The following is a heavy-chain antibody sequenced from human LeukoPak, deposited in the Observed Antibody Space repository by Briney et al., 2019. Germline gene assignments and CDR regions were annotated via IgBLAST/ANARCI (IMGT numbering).Heavy chain of an antibody. J-gene: IGHJ5*02. D-gene: IGHD6-13*01. CDR1: GYTFTGYY. CDR3: ARVAPPFSSSWEYNWFDP. CDR2: INPNSGGT. Sequence: ASVKVSCKASGYTFTGYYMHWVRQAPGQGLEWMGWINPNSGGTNYAQKFQGRVTMTRDTSISTAYMELSRLRSDDTAVYYCARVAPPFSSSWEYNWFDPWGQGTLVTVSS. V-gene: IGHV1-2*02.